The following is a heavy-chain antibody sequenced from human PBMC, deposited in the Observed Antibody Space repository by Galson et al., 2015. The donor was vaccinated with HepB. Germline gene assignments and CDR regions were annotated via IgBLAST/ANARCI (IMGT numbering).Heavy chain of an antibody. Sequence: SLRLSCAASGFTFSNYYMAWIRQAPGKGLEWISYISSSGNSIYYADSVKGRFTISKDDAKSSLYLQVNSLRAEDTAMYYCARDQGFCRGGTGYRRPYYFDWWGQGTLVTVSS. D-gene: IGHD2-15*01. J-gene: IGHJ4*02. V-gene: IGHV3-11*01. CDR3: ARDQGFCRGGTGYRRPYYFDW. CDR1: GFTFSNYY. CDR2: ISSSGNSI.